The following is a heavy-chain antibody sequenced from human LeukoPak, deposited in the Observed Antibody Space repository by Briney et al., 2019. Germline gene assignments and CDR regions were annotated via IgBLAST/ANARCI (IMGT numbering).Heavy chain of an antibody. D-gene: IGHD3-10*01. CDR2: INPNSGGT. J-gene: IGHJ3*02. Sequence: ASVKVSCKASGYTFTGYYMHWVRQAPGQGLEWMGWINPNSGGTNYAQKFQGWVTMTRDTSISTAYMELSRLRSDDTAVYYCARDLWFGELDAFDIWGQGTMVTVSS. V-gene: IGHV1-2*04. CDR1: GYTFTGYY. CDR3: ARDLWFGELDAFDI.